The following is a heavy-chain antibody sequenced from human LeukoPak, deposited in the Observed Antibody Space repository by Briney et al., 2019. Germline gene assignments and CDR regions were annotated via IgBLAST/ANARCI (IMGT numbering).Heavy chain of an antibody. D-gene: IGHD1-7*01. CDR3: AKDERNWNYNLASQTYD. Sequence: GGSLRLSCAASGFTFSHSGMHWVRQAPGKGLEWVSAIRGSGVSTYYADSVKGRFTVSRDNSKNTLYLQMSSLRAEDTAVYYCAKDERNWNYNLASQTYDWGQGTLVTVSS. CDR2: IRGSGVST. CDR1: GFTFSHSG. J-gene: IGHJ4*02. V-gene: IGHV3-23*01.